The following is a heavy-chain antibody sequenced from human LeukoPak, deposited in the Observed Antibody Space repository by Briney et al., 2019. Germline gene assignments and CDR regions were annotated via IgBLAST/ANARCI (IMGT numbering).Heavy chain of an antibody. Sequence: GGSLRLSCAASGFTFTTYGIHWVRQAPGKGLEWVAVIWPDGSVKYYADSVKDRFTISRDDSKNTLYLQMNSLRAEDTGVYFCARAVGPYDYWGQGTLVTVSS. J-gene: IGHJ4*02. CDR3: ARAVGPYDY. CDR1: GFTFTTYG. V-gene: IGHV3-33*01. CDR2: IWPDGSVK. D-gene: IGHD3-10*01.